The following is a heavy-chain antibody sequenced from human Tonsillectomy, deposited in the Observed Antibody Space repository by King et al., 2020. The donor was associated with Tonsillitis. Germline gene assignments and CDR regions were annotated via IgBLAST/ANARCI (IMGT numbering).Heavy chain of an antibody. J-gene: IGHJ4*02. Sequence: VQLVQSGAEVKKPGASVKVSCKASGYTFTGYYMHWVRQTPGQGLEWMGRINSNKGGTNYAQKFQGRVTMTRDTSIRTAYMELSSLRSDDTDVYYCARGGSVKEWHFDYWGQGTLVTVSS. CDR1: GYTFTGYY. CDR3: ARGGSVKEWHFDY. D-gene: IGHD2-8*01. CDR2: INSNKGGT. V-gene: IGHV1-2*05.